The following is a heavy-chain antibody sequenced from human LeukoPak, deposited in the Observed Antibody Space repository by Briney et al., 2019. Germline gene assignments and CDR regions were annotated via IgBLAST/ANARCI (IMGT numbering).Heavy chain of an antibody. D-gene: IGHD2-15*01. CDR2: MNPNSGNT. CDR3: ARADIVVVVAASRGNYYYGMDV. CDR1: GYTFTSYD. J-gene: IGHJ6*02. V-gene: IGHV1-8*01. Sequence: ASVKVSCKASGYTFTSYDINWVRQATGQGLEWMGWMNPNSGNTGYAQKFQGRVTMTRNTSISTAYMEPSSLRSEDTAVYYCARADIVVVVAASRGNYYYGMDVWGQGTTVTVSS.